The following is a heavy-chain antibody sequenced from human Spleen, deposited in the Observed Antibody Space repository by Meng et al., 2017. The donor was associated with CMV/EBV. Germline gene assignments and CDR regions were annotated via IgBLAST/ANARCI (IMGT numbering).Heavy chain of an antibody. V-gene: IGHV1-2*02. D-gene: IGHD2-15*01. Sequence: ASVKVSCKASGYTFSDYSLHWVRHVPGQGLEWLGWINPKNGVPNYSPRFLGRISMTGDTSITTAYMDLSRLRSDDMAVYHCARVKRYCTGGTCSSTGYYGMDVWGQGTTVTVSS. J-gene: IGHJ6*02. CDR1: GYTFSDYS. CDR2: INPKNGVP. CDR3: ARVKRYCTGGTCSSTGYYGMDV.